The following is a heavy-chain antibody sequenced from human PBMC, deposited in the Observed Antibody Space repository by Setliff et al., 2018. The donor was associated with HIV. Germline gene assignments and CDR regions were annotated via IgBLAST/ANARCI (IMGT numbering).Heavy chain of an antibody. CDR3: ARQPFTMVRGVIYYYGMDV. J-gene: IGHJ6*02. V-gene: IGHV5-10-1*01. CDR1: GYSFTSYW. CDR2: IDPSDSYT. Sequence: PGESLKISCKGSGYSFTSYWISWVRQMPGKGLEWMGRIDPSDSYTNYSPSFQGHVTISADKSISTAYLQWSSLKASDTAMCYCARQPFTMVRGVIYYYGMDVWGQGTTVTVSS. D-gene: IGHD3-10*01.